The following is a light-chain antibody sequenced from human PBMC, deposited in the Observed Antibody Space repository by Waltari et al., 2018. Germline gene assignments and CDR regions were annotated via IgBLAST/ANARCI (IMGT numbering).Light chain of an antibody. CDR3: QQYDGSVVT. J-gene: IGKJ4*01. CDR1: QSIVSST. CDR2: GAS. Sequence: IVLTQSPAPLSLSPGELATLPSRASQSIVSSTLAWYQHKPGQAPRLLIYGASSRATGFPDRFSGSGSGTDFTLTISRLEPGDFAVYYCQQYDGSVVTFGGGTKVEIK. V-gene: IGKV3-20*01.